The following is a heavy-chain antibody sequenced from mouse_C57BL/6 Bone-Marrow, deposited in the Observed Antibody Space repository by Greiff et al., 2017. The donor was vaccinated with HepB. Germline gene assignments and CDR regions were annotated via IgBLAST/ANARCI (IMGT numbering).Heavy chain of an antibody. CDR1: GYTFTSYW. Sequence: VQLQQPGAELVKPGASVKMSCKASGYTFTSYWITWVKQRPGQGLEWIGDIYPGSGSTNYNEKFKSKATLTVDTSSSTAYMQLSSLTSEDSAVYYCARYYGYDEYYFDYWGQGTTLTVSS. J-gene: IGHJ2*01. V-gene: IGHV1-55*01. CDR2: IYPGSGST. CDR3: ARYYGYDEYYFDY. D-gene: IGHD2-2*01.